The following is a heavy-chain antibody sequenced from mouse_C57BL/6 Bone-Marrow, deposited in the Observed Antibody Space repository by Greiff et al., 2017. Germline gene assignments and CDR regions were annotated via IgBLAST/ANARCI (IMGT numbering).Heavy chain of an antibody. J-gene: IGHJ4*01. Sequence: EVKVVESGGDLVKPGGSLKLSCAASGFTFSSYGMSWVRQTPDKRLEWVATISSGGSYTYYPDSVKGRFTISRDNAKNTLYLQMSSLKSEDTAMYYCARRDYGSYAMDYWGQGTSVTVSS. V-gene: IGHV5-6*02. CDR2: ISSGGSYT. CDR1: GFTFSSYG. D-gene: IGHD1-1*01. CDR3: ARRDYGSYAMDY.